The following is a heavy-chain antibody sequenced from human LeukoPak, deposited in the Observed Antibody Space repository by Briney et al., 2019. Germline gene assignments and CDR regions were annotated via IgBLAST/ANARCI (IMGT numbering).Heavy chain of an antibody. CDR1: GFTFSDYY. J-gene: IGHJ4*02. CDR3: ATTYYCSSTSCYSPGTFDY. D-gene: IGHD2-2*01. CDR2: ISSSGSTI. Sequence: GGSLRLSCAASGFTFSDYYMSWIRQAPGKGLEWVSYISSSGSTIYYADSVKGRFTISRDNAKNSLYLQMNSLRAEDAAVYYCATTYYCSSTSCYSPGTFDYWGQGTLVTVSS. V-gene: IGHV3-11*01.